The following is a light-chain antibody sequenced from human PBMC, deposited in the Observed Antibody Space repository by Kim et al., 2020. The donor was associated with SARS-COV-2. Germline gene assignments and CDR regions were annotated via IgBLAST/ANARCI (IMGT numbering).Light chain of an antibody. V-gene: IGLV1-44*01. CDR2: SNN. CDR3: AAWDESLNAVV. Sequence: GQRYTLSCSGSSSNSGSNTVDCYQQLPGTAPKLLIYSNNQRPSGVPDRFSGSKSGTSASLAISGLQSEDEADYYCAAWDESLNAVVFGGGTQLTVL. CDR1: SSNSGSNT. J-gene: IGLJ2*01.